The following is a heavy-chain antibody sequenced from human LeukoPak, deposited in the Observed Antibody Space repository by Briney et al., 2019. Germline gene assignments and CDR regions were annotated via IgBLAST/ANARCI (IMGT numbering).Heavy chain of an antibody. D-gene: IGHD6-6*01. Sequence: MAGGSLRLSCAASGFTFSSYSMNWVRQAPGKGLEWVSSISSSSRYIYYADSVKGRFTISRDNAKNSLYLQMNSLRAEDTAVYYCTKDLSTSSTAYLQHWGQGTLVTVSS. CDR3: TKDLSTSSTAYLQH. V-gene: IGHV3-21*01. J-gene: IGHJ1*01. CDR2: ISSSSRYI. CDR1: GFTFSSYS.